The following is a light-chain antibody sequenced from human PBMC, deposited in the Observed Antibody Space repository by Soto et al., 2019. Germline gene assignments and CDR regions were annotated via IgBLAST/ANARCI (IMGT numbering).Light chain of an antibody. V-gene: IGKV3-20*01. CDR1: QSVSSSY. Sequence: EKVLTQSPGTLSLSKGERATLSCRASQSVSSSYLAWYQQKPGQAPRRLIYGASSRATGIPDRFSGSGSGTDFTLTISRLEPEDFAVYYCQQYGSSRTFGQGTKVDI. CDR2: GAS. J-gene: IGKJ1*01. CDR3: QQYGSSRT.